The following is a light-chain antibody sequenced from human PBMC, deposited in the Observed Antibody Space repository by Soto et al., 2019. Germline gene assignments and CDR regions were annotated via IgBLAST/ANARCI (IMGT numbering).Light chain of an antibody. Sequence: EIVLTQSPGTLSLSPGERAILSCRASQSVSSGYLAWYQQKPGQAPRLLIHGASSRATGIPDRFSGSGSGTDFTLTISRLEPEDFAVYYCQQYRQSRTFGQGTKVDIK. V-gene: IGKV3-20*01. CDR1: QSVSSGY. CDR3: QQYRQSRT. CDR2: GAS. J-gene: IGKJ1*01.